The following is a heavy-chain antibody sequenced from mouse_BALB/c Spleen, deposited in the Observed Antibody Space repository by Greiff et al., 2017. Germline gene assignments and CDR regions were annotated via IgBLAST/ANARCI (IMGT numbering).Heavy chain of an antibody. J-gene: IGHJ2*01. V-gene: IGHV1-39*01. CDR2: INPYNGGT. D-gene: IGHD1-1*01. CDR3: ARSPYYGSPSDYCDY. Sequence: VQLQQSGPELVKPGASMKISCKASGYSFTGYTMNWVKQSHGKNLEWIGLINPYNGGTSYNQKFKGKATLTVDESSSTAYMQLSSLTSEDSAVYYCARSPYYGSPSDYCDYWGQGTTLTVSS. CDR1: GYSFTGYT.